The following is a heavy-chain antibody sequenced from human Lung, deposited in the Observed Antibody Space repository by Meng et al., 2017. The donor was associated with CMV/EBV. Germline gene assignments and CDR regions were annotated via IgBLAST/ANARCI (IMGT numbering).Heavy chain of an antibody. CDR1: GFTFSTYW. J-gene: IGHJ4*02. Sequence: GGSXRLXCAASGFTFSTYWMGWVRQAPGKGLDWVANIKQDGGEKYYVDSVEGRFTISRDNAKNSLYLQMNSLRVEDTAVYYCATIRWYGISWYFDYWGQGSXVTVSS. V-gene: IGHV3-7*01. CDR3: ATIRWYGISWYFDY. D-gene: IGHD6-13*01. CDR2: IKQDGGEK.